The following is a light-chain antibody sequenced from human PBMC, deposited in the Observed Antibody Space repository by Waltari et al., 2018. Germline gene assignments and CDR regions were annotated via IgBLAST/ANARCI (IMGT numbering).Light chain of an antibody. Sequence: DTQMTQSPSAVSASVGDRLTNTCRASQGISTWLAWYQQKPGKAPKLLIYSASRLQNGVPSRFSGSGYGTDFTLTISSLQPEDFATYYCQQAKTFPLTFGGGTKVEIK. CDR3: QQAKTFPLT. J-gene: IGKJ4*01. CDR2: SAS. CDR1: QGISTW. V-gene: IGKV1-12*01.